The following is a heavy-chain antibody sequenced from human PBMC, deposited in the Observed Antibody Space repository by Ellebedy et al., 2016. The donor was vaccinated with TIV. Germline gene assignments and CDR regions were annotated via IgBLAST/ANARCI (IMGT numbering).Heavy chain of an antibody. CDR3: ATDRAPEGRNWFFDL. V-gene: IGHV1-69*13. CDR1: GGIFSSYA. CDR2: IIPIFGTA. J-gene: IGHJ2*01. Sequence: AASVKVSCKASGGIFSSYAISWVRQAPGQGLDWMGGIIPIFGTASYAQKLQGSVAINADESTSTAYLELSGLRSEDTAVYYFATDRAPEGRNWFFDLWGRGTLVTVSS.